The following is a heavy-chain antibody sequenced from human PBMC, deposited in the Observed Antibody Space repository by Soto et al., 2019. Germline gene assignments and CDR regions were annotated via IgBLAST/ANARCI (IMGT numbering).Heavy chain of an antibody. CDR3: ARQVNTGHLDY. V-gene: IGHV4-39*01. J-gene: IGHJ4*02. D-gene: IGHD5-18*01. CDR1: GGSISSSSYY. Sequence: QLQLQESGPGLVKPSETLSLTCTVSGGSISSSSYYWGWIRQPPGKGLEWIGNIYYSGSTYYNPSLKSRVTISVDTSKNQFSLKLSSVTAADTAVYYCARQVNTGHLDYWGQGTLVTVSS. CDR2: IYYSGST.